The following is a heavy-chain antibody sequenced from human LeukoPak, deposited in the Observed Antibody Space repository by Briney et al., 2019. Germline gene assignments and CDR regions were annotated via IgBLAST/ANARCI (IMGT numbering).Heavy chain of an antibody. Sequence: PGGSLRLSCAASGFTFSSYWMNWVCQAPGKGLEWVANIKRDGNEKNYVDSVKGRFSISRDNAKNSLYLQMDSLRAEDTAVYYCAKEGAYPIITYDSWGQGDLVTVSS. D-gene: IGHD3-10*01. CDR3: AKEGAYPIITYDS. CDR2: IKRDGNEK. V-gene: IGHV3-7*01. J-gene: IGHJ5*01. CDR1: GFTFSSYW.